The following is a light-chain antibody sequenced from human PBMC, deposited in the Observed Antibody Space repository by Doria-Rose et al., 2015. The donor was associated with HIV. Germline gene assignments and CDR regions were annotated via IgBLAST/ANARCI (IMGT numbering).Light chain of an antibody. CDR3: HQYGTSWT. CDR2: DGS. CDR1: QSFSSTY. J-gene: IGKJ1*01. Sequence: EIVLTQSPGTLSLSPGERATLSCTASQSFSSTYLAWYQQIPGQSLSLLIYDGSTRATGIPDRFSASGSGTDFTLTINRLEPEDFALYYCHQYGTSWTFGQGTKVEI. V-gene: IGKV3-20*01.